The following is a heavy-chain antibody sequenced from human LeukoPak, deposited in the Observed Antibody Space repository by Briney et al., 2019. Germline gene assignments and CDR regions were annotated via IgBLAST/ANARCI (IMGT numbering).Heavy chain of an antibody. D-gene: IGHD3-22*01. CDR2: MYDSGST. CDR3: ARQSISGSSLSYFDY. Sequence: SETLSLTCTVSGGSISRYYGSCIREPPARGVEGFVNMYDSGSTNFNPSLKSRVTISVDTSKNPCSLKLSSVTAADTAVYYCARQSISGSSLSYFDYWGQGTLVNVSS. V-gene: IGHV4-59*01. CDR1: GGSISRYY. J-gene: IGHJ4*02.